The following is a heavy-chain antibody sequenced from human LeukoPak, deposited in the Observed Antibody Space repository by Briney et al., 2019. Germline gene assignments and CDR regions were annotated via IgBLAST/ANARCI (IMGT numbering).Heavy chain of an antibody. Sequence: SETLSLTCSVSRASVSSYYWTWIRHPPGKGLEWIGYTYISGRSNYNPSLKSRVTMSVDTSKNQFSLKLTSVTAADTAVYYCATFSYYYDSNGYHDALDIWGQGTMVTVSS. CDR3: ATFSYYYDSNGYHDALDI. CDR2: TYISGRS. J-gene: IGHJ3*02. CDR1: RASVSSYY. D-gene: IGHD3-22*01. V-gene: IGHV4-59*02.